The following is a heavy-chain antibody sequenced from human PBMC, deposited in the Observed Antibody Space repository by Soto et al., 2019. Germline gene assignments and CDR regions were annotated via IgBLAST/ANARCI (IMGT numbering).Heavy chain of an antibody. CDR1: GFTFSSYS. CDR3: ARDTYYYDSSGYLNY. Sequence: PGGSLRLSCAASGFTFSSYSMNWVRQAPGKGLEWVSYISSSSSTIYYADSVKGRFTISRDNAKNSLYLQMNSLRDEDTAVYYCARDTYYYDSSGYLNYWGQGTLVTVSS. CDR2: ISSSSSTI. J-gene: IGHJ4*02. D-gene: IGHD3-22*01. V-gene: IGHV3-48*02.